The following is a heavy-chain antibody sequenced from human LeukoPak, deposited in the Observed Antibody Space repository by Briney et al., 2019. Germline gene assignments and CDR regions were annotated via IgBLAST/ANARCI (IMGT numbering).Heavy chain of an antibody. CDR2: ISSSSSYI. V-gene: IGHV3-21*01. J-gene: IGHJ4*02. Sequence: PGGSLRLSCAASGFTFSSYSMNWVRQAPGKGLEWVSSISSSSSYIYYADSVKGRFTISRDNAKNSLYLQMNSLRAEDTAVYYCARDSLVVVAANDYWGQGTLVTVSS. CDR3: ARDSLVVVAANDY. CDR1: GFTFSSYS. D-gene: IGHD2-15*01.